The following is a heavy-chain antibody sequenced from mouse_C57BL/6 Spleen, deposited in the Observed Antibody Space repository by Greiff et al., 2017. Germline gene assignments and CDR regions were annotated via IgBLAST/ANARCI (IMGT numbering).Heavy chain of an antibody. CDR2: IYPGSGNT. D-gene: IGHD2-2*01. CDR1: GYTFTDYY. Sequence: QVHVKQSGAELVRPGASVKLSCKASGYTFTDYYIHWVKQRPGQGLEWIARIYPGSGNTYYNAKFKGKATLTAEKSSSTAYMQLSSLTSEDSAVYFCARKLGGPYGYDGAMDYWGQGTSVTVSS. CDR3: ARKLGGPYGYDGAMDY. J-gene: IGHJ4*01. V-gene: IGHV1-76*01.